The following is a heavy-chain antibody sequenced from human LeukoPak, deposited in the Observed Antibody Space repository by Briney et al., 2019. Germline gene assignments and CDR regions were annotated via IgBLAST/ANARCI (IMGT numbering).Heavy chain of an antibody. CDR1: GGSFSGYY. J-gene: IGHJ4*02. CDR2: INHSGST. Sequence: SETLSLTCAVYGGSFSGYYWSWIRQPPGKGLEWIGEINHSGSTNYNPSLKSRVTISVDTSKNQFSLKLSSVTAADTAVYYCARYPMAAAGRGAKHYDYWGQGTLVTVSS. CDR3: ARYPMAAAGRGAKHYDY. D-gene: IGHD6-13*01. V-gene: IGHV4-34*01.